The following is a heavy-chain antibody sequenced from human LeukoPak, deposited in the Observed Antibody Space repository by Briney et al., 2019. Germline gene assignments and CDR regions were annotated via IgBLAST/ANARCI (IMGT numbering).Heavy chain of an antibody. CDR1: GFTVSSNY. CDR2: IYSGGST. CDR3: ARRLSLRFDAFAV. Sequence: GGSLRLSCAAPGFTVSSNYMSWVRQAPGKGLEWVSVIYSGGSTYYADSVKGRFTISRDTSKNTLFLQMNSLRAEDTALYFCARRLSLRFDAFAVWGPGTVVTVSS. J-gene: IGHJ3*01. D-gene: IGHD3-3*01. V-gene: IGHV3-53*01.